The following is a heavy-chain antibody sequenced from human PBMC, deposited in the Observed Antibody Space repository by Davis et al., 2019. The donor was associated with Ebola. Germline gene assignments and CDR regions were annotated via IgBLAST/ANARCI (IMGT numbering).Heavy chain of an antibody. CDR2: INPSGGST. Sequence: ASVKVSCKASGYTFTYRYLHWVRQAPGQGLEWMGIINPSGGSTSYAQKFQGRVTMTRDTSTSTVYMELSSLRSEDTAVYYCARGVCSGGSCYDYWGQGTLVTVSS. CDR3: ARGVCSGGSCYDY. J-gene: IGHJ4*02. CDR1: GYTFTYRY. D-gene: IGHD2-15*01. V-gene: IGHV1-46*01.